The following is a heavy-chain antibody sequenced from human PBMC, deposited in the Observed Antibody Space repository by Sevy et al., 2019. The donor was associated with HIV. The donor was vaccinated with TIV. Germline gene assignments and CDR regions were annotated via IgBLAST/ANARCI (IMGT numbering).Heavy chain of an antibody. CDR2: ISYDGSNK. Sequence: GGSLRLSCAASGFTFSSYAMHWVRQAPGKGLEWVAVISYDGSNKYYADSVKGRFTISRDNSKNTLYLQMNSLRAEDTAVYYCVRATRDYYNYYYYGMDVWGQGTTVTVSS. CDR3: VRATRDYYNYYYYGMDV. CDR1: GFTFSSYA. V-gene: IGHV3-30-3*01. J-gene: IGHJ6*02. D-gene: IGHD3-22*01.